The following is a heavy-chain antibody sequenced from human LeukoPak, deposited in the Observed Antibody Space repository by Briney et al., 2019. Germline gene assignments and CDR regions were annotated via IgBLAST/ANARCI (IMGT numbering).Heavy chain of an antibody. V-gene: IGHV4-31*03. CDR2: IYYSGST. CDR1: GGSISSDDYC. Sequence: KSSQTLSLTCSVSGGSISSDDYCWNWIRQHPGKGLEWIGYIYYSGSTYYNPSLKSRVALSVDTSKNQFSLKLSSLTAADTAVYYCAKGSTTSRPYYFDYWGQGTLVTVSS. J-gene: IGHJ4*02. CDR3: AKGSTTSRPYYFDY. D-gene: IGHD2-2*01.